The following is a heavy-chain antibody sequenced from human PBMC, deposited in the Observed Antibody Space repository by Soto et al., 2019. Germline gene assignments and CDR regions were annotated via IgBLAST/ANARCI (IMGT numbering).Heavy chain of an antibody. J-gene: IGHJ4*02. CDR3: ARDLGAFNYGSAYFDY. D-gene: IGHD3-10*01. CDR1: XFTFSTYG. CDR2: IWYDGSNQ. V-gene: IGHV3-33*01. Sequence: SLRLSCAPSXFTFSTYGMHWVRQAPGKGLEWVAVIWYDGSNQYYADSVKGRFTISRDNSKNMLYLQMNSLRAEDTAVYYCARDLGAFNYGSAYFDYWGQGTPVTVSS.